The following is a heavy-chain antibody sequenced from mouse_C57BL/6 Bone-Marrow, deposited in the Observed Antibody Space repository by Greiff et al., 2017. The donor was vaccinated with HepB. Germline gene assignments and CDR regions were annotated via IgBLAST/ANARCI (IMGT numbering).Heavy chain of an antibody. V-gene: IGHV5-6*01. CDR1: GFTFSSYG. Sequence: EVKVVESGGDLVKPGGSLKLSCAASGFTFSSYGMSWVRKTPDKRLEWVATISSGGSYTYYPDSVKGRFTISRDNAKNTLYLQMSSLKSEDTAMYYCARPIYNGYDGFAYWGQGTLVTVSA. CDR2: ISSGGSYT. J-gene: IGHJ3*01. D-gene: IGHD2-2*01. CDR3: ARPIYNGYDGFAY.